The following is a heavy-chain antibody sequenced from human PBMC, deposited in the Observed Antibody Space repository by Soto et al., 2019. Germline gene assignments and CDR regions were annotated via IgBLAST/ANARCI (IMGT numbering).Heavy chain of an antibody. CDR1: GGSISSYY. CDR2: IYYSGST. D-gene: IGHD3-22*01. J-gene: IGHJ4*02. CDR3: ARGYYDSSGYVPPGY. Sequence: TLSLTCTVSGGSISSYYWSWIRQPPGKGLEWIGYIYYSGSTNYNPSLKSRVTISVDTSKNQFSLKLSSVTAADTAVYYCARGYYDSSGYVPPGYWGQGTLVTV. V-gene: IGHV4-59*01.